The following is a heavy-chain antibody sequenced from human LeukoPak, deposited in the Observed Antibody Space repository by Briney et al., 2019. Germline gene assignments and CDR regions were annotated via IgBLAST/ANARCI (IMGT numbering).Heavy chain of an antibody. J-gene: IGHJ5*02. Sequence: PGGSLRLSCAVSGFTFSTCAMHWVRQAPGKGLEWVAFIRYDGNNKYYADSVKGRFTISRDNSKDTLYLEMNSLRADDTAVYYCTKGDDYGASTRLPKNNWFDPWGQGPLVTVSA. CDR3: TKGDDYGASTRLPKNNWFDP. CDR2: IRYDGNNK. D-gene: IGHD4-17*01. CDR1: GFTFSTCA. V-gene: IGHV3-30*02.